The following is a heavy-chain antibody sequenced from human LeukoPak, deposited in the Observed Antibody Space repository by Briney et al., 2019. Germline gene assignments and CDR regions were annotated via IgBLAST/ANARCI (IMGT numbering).Heavy chain of an antibody. Sequence: GGSLRLSCAASGFTFSSYAMSWVRQAPGKGLEWVSAISGSGGSTYYADSVKGRFTISRDNSKNTLYLQMNSLRAEDTAVYYCAKVRKDCSSTSCPPLYGMDVWGQGTTVTVSS. D-gene: IGHD2-2*01. CDR1: GFTFSSYA. CDR2: ISGSGGST. V-gene: IGHV3-23*01. CDR3: AKVRKDCSSTSCPPLYGMDV. J-gene: IGHJ6*02.